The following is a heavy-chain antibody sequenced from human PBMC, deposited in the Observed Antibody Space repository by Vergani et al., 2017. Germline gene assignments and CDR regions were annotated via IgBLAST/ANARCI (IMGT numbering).Heavy chain of an antibody. CDR2: IKSDGSIT. CDR3: ARVIGCSEGTCSSTWGYYYYAMDV. CDR1: GVSFNSYW. V-gene: IGHV3-74*03. D-gene: IGHD2-15*01. Sequence: DVHLAESGGGFFQPGGSLRLSCSASGVSFNSYWMHWVRQVPGKGLLWVSRIKSDGSITAYADSVKGRFTISRDNAQNTLYLQMNSPRADDTAVYYCARVIGCSEGTCSSTWGYYYYAMDVWGQGTTVTVSS. J-gene: IGHJ6*02.